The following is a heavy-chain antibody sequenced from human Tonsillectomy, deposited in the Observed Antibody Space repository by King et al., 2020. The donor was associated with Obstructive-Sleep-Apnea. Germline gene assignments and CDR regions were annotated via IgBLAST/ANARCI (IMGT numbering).Heavy chain of an antibody. CDR3: ARVAVATATYCFDY. Sequence: QLVQSGAELKNPGASVRVSCTASGYTFTGYYIHWVRQAPGQGLEWMGRSNPNGGATNYAQKSQGRVTITRDTSISTAYLELNRLTSDDTAIYYCARVAVATATYCFDYWGQGTLVTVSS. J-gene: IGHJ4*02. D-gene: IGHD4-17*01. CDR2: SNPNGGAT. V-gene: IGHV1-2*06. CDR1: GYTFTGYY.